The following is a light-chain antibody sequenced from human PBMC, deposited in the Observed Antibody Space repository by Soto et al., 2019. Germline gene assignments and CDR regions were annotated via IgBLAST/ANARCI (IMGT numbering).Light chain of an antibody. J-gene: IGKJ5*01. CDR1: QGISSY. CDR2: AAS. V-gene: IGKV1-8*01. Sequence: AIRMTQSPSSLSASTGDRVTIPCRASQGISSYLAWYQQKPGKAPKLLIYAASTLQSGVPSRFSGSGSGTEFTLTISSLQPEDFATYYCQQFNSYPITFGQGTRLEIK. CDR3: QQFNSYPIT.